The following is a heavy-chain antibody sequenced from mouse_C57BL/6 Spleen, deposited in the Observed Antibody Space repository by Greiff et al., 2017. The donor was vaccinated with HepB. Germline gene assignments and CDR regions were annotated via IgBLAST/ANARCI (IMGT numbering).Heavy chain of an antibody. CDR2: ISYSGST. CDR1: GYSITSGYD. Sequence: EVKLVESGPGMVKPSQSLSLTCTVTGYSITSGYDWHWIRHFPGNKLEWMGYISYSGSTNYNPSLKSRISITHDTSKNHFFLTLNSVTTEDTATYYCARDGIGSWFAYWGQGTLVTVSA. J-gene: IGHJ3*01. CDR3: ARDGIGSWFAY. V-gene: IGHV3-1*01.